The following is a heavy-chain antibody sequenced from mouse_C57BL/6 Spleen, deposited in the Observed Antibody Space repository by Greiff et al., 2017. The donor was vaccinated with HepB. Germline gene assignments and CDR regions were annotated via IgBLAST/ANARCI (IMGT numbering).Heavy chain of an antibody. J-gene: IGHJ3*01. Sequence: EVQLVESGPGLVKPSQSLSLTCSVTGYSITSGYYWNWIRQFPGNKLEWMGYISYDGSNNYNPSLKNRISITRDTSKNQFFLKLNSVTTEDTATYYCARESYYGSSPAWFAYWGQGTLVTVSA. V-gene: IGHV3-6*01. CDR3: ARESYYGSSPAWFAY. D-gene: IGHD1-1*01. CDR1: GYSITSGYY. CDR2: ISYDGSN.